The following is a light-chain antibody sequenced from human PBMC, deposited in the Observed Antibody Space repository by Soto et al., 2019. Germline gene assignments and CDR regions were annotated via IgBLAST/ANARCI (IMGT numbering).Light chain of an antibody. J-gene: IGLJ3*02. CDR2: RNN. V-gene: IGLV1-47*01. CDR3: AAWDASLSGWV. CDR1: SSNIGGSY. Sequence: QSVLTQPPSASGTPGQRVAISCSGSSSNIGGSYVYWYQQFPGAAPKLLIYRNNQRPSGVPDRFSGSKSGTSASLASIGLRPEDEADYYCAAWDASLSGWVFGGGTKLTVL.